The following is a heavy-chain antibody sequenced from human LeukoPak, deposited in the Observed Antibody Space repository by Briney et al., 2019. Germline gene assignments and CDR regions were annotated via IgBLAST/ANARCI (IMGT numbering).Heavy chain of an antibody. CDR2: IYYSGST. CDR1: GGSISSSSYY. D-gene: IGHD3-22*01. J-gene: IGHJ4*02. CDR3: ARQRENSSGYLSEYYFDY. V-gene: IGHV4-39*01. Sequence: SETLSLTCTVSGGSISSSSYYWGWIRQPPGKGLEWIGSIYYSGSTYYNPSLKSRVTISVDTSKNQFSLKLSSVTAADTAVYYCARQRENSSGYLSEYYFDYWGQGTLVTVSS.